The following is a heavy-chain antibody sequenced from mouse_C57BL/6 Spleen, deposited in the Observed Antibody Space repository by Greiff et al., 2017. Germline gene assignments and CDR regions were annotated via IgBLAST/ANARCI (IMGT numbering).Heavy chain of an antibody. V-gene: IGHV5-17*01. CDR2: ISSGSSTN. J-gene: IGHJ1*03. Sequence: EVQLVESGGGLVKPGGSLKLSCAASGFTFSDYGMHWVRQAPEKGLEWVAYISSGSSTNYYADTMKGRFTISRDNAKNTLCLQKTGLRSEDTAMYYCARGYMDDWGKGTSVTVSS. CDR3: ARGYMDD. CDR1: GFTFSDYG.